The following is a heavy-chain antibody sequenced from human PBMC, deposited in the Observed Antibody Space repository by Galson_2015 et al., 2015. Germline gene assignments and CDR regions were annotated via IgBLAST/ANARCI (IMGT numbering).Heavy chain of an antibody. V-gene: IGHV5-51*01. D-gene: IGHD6-13*01. CDR2: IYPGDSDT. CDR3: ARRVSATDTFYFDD. J-gene: IGHJ4*02. CDR1: GYSFNTYW. Sequence: QSGAEVKKPGESLQISCKGSGYSFNTYWIGWVRQMPGKGLEWMGIIYPGDSDTRYSPSFQGHVTFSADKSTSAAYLQWSSLKASDTAVYYCARRVSATDTFYFDDWAQGTLVTVSS.